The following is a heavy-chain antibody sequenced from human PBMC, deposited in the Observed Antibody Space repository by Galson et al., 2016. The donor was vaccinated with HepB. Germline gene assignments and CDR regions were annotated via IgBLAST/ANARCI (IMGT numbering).Heavy chain of an antibody. D-gene: IGHD1-1*01. Sequence: SLRLSCAASGFTFRSYGLQWVRQAPGKGPEWLXIIPYHGRNQFYADSVKGRFPISRDDSRNSVYLQMDSLREEDTAVYYCGKWDWNDPADWGQGTLVSVSS. CDR2: IPYHGRNQ. CDR3: GKWDWNDPAD. CDR1: GFTFRSYG. V-gene: IGHV3-30*03. J-gene: IGHJ4*02.